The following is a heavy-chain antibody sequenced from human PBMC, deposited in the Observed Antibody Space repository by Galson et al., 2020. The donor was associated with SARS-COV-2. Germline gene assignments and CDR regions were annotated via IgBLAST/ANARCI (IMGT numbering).Heavy chain of an antibody. CDR1: GFTFSSYG. CDR3: ARDLSYGDYKDY. V-gene: IGHV3-33*01. J-gene: IGHJ4*02. D-gene: IGHD4-17*01. Sequence: GESLKISCAASGFTFSSYGMNWVRQAPGKGLEWVAVIWYDGSNKYYADSVKGRFTISRDNSKNTLYLQMNSLRAEDTAVYYCARDLSYGDYKDYWGQGTLVTVSS. CDR2: IWYDGSNK.